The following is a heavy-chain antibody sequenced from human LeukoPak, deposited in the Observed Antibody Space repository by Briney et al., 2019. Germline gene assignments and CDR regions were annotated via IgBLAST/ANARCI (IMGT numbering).Heavy chain of an antibody. CDR1: GFTFSSYA. CDR2: ISGSGGST. V-gene: IGHV3-23*01. CDR3: AKDRYDYVWGSYRYSFDY. Sequence: GGSLRLSCAASGFTFSSYAMSWVRQAPGTGLEWVSAISGSGGSTYYADSVKGRFTISRDNSKNTLYLQMNSLRAEDTAVYYCAKDRYDYVWGSYRYSFDYWGQGTLVTVSS. D-gene: IGHD3-16*02. J-gene: IGHJ4*02.